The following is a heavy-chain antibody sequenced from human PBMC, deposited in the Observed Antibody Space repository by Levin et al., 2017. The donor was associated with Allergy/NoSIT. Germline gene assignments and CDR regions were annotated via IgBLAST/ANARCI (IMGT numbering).Heavy chain of an antibody. CDR1: GGTFRRFA. J-gene: IGHJ6*02. CDR2: IIPFFGAT. CDR3: ASDGPAANSLDV. Sequence: SVKVSCKASGGTFRRFALNWVRQAPGQGLEWMGGIIPFFGATNNAQKFQGRVTIPADKSTSTAHMELSSLKSEDTAVYYCASDGPAANSLDVWGQGTTVTVSS. D-gene: IGHD6-13*01. V-gene: IGHV1-69*06.